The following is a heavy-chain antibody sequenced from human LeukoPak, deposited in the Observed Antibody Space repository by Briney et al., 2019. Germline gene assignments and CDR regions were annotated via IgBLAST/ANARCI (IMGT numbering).Heavy chain of an antibody. Sequence: SETLSLTCTVSGGSISSYYWSWIRQPPGKGLEWIGYIYYSGSTNYNPSLKSRVTISVDTSKNQFSLKLSSVTAADTAVYYCALSTPRDYYYMDVWDKGTTVTVSS. CDR2: IYYSGST. D-gene: IGHD2-2*01. J-gene: IGHJ6*03. V-gene: IGHV4-59*01. CDR1: GGSISSYY. CDR3: ALSTPRDYYYMDV.